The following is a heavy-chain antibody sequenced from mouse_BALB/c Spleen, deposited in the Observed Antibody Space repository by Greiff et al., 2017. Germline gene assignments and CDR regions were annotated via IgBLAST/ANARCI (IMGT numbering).Heavy chain of an antibody. CDR3: ARGGGDFYGSSSSWFAY. Sequence: QVQLQQPGAELVKPGASVKLSCKASGYTFTSYWMHWVKQRPGQGLEWIGEINPSNGRTNYNEKFKSKATLTVDKSSSTAYMQLSSLTSEDSAVYYCARGGGDFYGSSSSWFAYWGQGTLVTVSA. V-gene: IGHV1S81*02. CDR1: GYTFTSYW. D-gene: IGHD1-1*01. J-gene: IGHJ3*01. CDR2: INPSNGRT.